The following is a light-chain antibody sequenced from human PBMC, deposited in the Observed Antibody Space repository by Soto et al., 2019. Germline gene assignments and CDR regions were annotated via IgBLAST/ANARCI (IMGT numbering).Light chain of an antibody. J-gene: IGKJ2*01. CDR1: QTFNNY. CDR2: SAS. CDR3: QRTFSPPYT. Sequence: DIQMTQSPSSLSASVGDRVTITCRASQTFNNYLNWYQHKPGIAPKFLISSASRLQSGVPSRFSGSGSGTDFTLTINGLQPDDFATYFCQRTFSPPYTFGQGTKLEIK. V-gene: IGKV1-39*01.